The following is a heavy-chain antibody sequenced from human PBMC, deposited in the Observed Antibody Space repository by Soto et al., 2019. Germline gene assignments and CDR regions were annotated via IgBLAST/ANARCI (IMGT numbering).Heavy chain of an antibody. V-gene: IGHV3-33*01. CDR3: ARAEKDILTGYCTYYFDY. CDR1: GFTFSSYG. J-gene: IGHJ4*02. Sequence: GGSLRLSCAASGFTFSSYGMHWVRQAPGKGLEWVAVIWYDGSNKYYADSVKGRVTISRDNSKNTLYLQMNSLRAEDRAVYYFARAEKDILTGYCTYYFDYWGQGTLVTVSS. CDR2: IWYDGSNK. D-gene: IGHD3-9*01.